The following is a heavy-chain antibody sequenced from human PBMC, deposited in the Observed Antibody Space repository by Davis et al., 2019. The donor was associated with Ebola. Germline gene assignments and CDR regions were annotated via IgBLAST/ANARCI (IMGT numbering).Heavy chain of an antibody. CDR3: AREVGYYCSGGSCYQGLGAFDI. CDR2: IYYSGST. CDR1: GGSISSYY. V-gene: IGHV4-59*08. J-gene: IGHJ3*02. Sequence: SETLSLTCTVSGGSISSYYWSWIRQPPGKGLEWIGYIYYSGSTNYNPSLKSRVTISVDASKNQFSLKLSSVTAADTAVYYCAREVGYYCSGGSCYQGLGAFDIWGQGTMVTVSS. D-gene: IGHD2-15*01.